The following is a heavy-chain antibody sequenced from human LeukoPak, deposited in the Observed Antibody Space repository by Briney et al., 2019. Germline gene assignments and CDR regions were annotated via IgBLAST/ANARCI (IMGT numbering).Heavy chain of an antibody. CDR3: AKSDPIPPEYYYYMDV. V-gene: IGHV3-30*02. Sequence: PGGSLRLSCAASGFTFSSYGMHWVRQAPGKGLEWVAFIRYDGSNKYYADSVKGRFTISRDNSKNTLYLQMNSLRAEDTAVYYCAKSDPIPPEYYYYMDVWGKGTTVTVSS. J-gene: IGHJ6*03. D-gene: IGHD2-21*01. CDR1: GFTFSSYG. CDR2: IRYDGSNK.